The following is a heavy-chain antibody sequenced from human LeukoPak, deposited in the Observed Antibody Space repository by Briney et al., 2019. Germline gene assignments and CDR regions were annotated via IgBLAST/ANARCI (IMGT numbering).Heavy chain of an antibody. CDR2: ISGSGGST. J-gene: IGHJ5*02. CDR1: GFTFSSYA. CDR3: AKDPLGYSSSRNWFDP. Sequence: GGFLRLSCAASGFTFSSYAMSWVRQAPGKGLEWVSAISGSGGSTYYADSVKGRFTISRDNSKNTLYLQMNSLRAEDTAVYYCAKDPLGYSSSRNWFDPWGQGTLVTVSS. V-gene: IGHV3-23*01. D-gene: IGHD6-13*01.